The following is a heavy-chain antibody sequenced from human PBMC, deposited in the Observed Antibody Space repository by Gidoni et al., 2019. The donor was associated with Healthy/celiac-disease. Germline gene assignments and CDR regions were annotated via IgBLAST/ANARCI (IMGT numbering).Heavy chain of an antibody. V-gene: IGHV3-30-3*01. CDR2: ISYDGSNK. CDR1: GFTFSSYA. CDR3: ARDAGYYDSRSAFDI. Sequence: QVQLVESGGGVVQPGRSLRISCAASGFTFSSYAMHWVRQAPGKGLEWVAVISYDGSNKYYADSVKGRFTISRDNSKNTLYLQMNSLRAEDTAVYYCARDAGYYDSRSAFDIWGQGTMVTVSS. J-gene: IGHJ3*02. D-gene: IGHD3-22*01.